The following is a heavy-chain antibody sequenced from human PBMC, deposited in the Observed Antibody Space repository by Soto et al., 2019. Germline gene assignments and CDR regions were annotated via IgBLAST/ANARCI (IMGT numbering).Heavy chain of an antibody. CDR1: GYNFTSYT. CDR3: ARVVGALGHWFDP. D-gene: IGHD1-26*01. V-gene: IGHV1-18*01. CDR2: ISPDNGNT. J-gene: IGHJ5*02. Sequence: QGQLVQSGAEVKEPGASVKVSCKASGYNFTSYTISWVRQAPGQGLEGMGRISPDNGNTNYAQKLQGRVTMTTDTSTSIAYMELRSLRSDDTAVYYCARVVGALGHWFDPWGQGTRVTVSS.